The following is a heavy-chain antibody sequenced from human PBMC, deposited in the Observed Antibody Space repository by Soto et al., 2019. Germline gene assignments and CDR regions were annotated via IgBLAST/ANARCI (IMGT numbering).Heavy chain of an antibody. J-gene: IGHJ4*02. CDR1: GYALTWVN. Sequence: QVQLVQSGAEVKKPGASVKVSCKASGYALTWVNIHWVRQAPGQRLERMGWINAGNGNTKYSQNFQGRVTFTRDTASNRAYMELTSLISEDTAVYYCARPKDFADCLNCWGQGTLVTVSS. V-gene: IGHV1-3*01. CDR2: INAGNGNT. D-gene: IGHD2-21*02. CDR3: ARPKDFADCLNC.